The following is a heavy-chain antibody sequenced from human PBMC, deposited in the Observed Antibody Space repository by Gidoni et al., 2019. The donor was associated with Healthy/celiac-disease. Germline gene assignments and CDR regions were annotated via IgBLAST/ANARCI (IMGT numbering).Heavy chain of an antibody. Sequence: EVQLVESGGGLVQPGGSLRLSCAASGFTFSSYSMNWVRQAPGKGLKGVSYISSSSSSVYYASSVKGRFANARDNAKNSLCLQMRRLSSEDTAVDYCSTLYCSSTGCSDDYWGQGTLVTVSS. V-gene: IGHV3-48*01. CDR2: ISSSSSSV. CDR1: GFTFSSYS. J-gene: IGHJ4*02. D-gene: IGHD2-2*01. CDR3: STLYCSSTGCSDDY.